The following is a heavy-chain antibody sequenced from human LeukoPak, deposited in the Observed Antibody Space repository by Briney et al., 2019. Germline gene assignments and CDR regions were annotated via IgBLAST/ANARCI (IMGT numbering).Heavy chain of an antibody. CDR2: VYYSGNT. Sequence: SETLSLTCTLSGGSISSYYSTWIRQPPGGGLECLGYVYYSGNTNYSPSLKSRVTMSVDTSKNQFSLKLSSVPAADTAVYYCARLGYCSSTSCYLFDYWGQGTLVSVSS. D-gene: IGHD2-2*01. V-gene: IGHV4-59*12. CDR1: GGSISSYY. J-gene: IGHJ4*02. CDR3: ARLGYCSSTSCYLFDY.